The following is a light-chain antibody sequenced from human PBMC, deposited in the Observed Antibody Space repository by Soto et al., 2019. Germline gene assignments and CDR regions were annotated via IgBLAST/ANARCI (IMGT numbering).Light chain of an antibody. CDR1: SSNIGNNY. Sequence: QSVLTQPPSVSAAPGQKVTISCSGSSSNIGNNYVSWYQQLPGTAPKLLIYENNKRPSGIPDRFSGSKSGTSATLGITGLQTGDEADYYCGPWDSSLSAAVVFGGGTQLTVL. J-gene: IGLJ2*01. CDR3: GPWDSSLSAAVV. V-gene: IGLV1-51*02. CDR2: ENN.